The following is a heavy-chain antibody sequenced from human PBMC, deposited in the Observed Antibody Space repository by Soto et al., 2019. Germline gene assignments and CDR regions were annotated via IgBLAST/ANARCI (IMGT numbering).Heavy chain of an antibody. Sequence: ASVKVSCRASGYTFTSYGISCVRQAPGQGLEWMGWISAYNGNTNYAQKLQGRVTMTTDTSTSTAYMELRSLRSDDTAVYYCASSITVSTAGYYYGMDVWAQRTTVTVS. CDR3: ASSITVSTAGYYYGMDV. D-gene: IGHD4-4*01. CDR1: GYTFTSYG. J-gene: IGHJ6*02. V-gene: IGHV1-18*01. CDR2: ISAYNGNT.